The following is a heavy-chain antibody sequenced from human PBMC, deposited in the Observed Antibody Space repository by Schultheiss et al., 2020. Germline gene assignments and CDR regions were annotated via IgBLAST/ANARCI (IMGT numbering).Heavy chain of an antibody. CDR3: AKLIVVVVAATEDFDY. J-gene: IGHJ4*02. V-gene: IGHV3-23*01. CDR2: ISGSGGST. CDR1: GFTFSSYA. D-gene: IGHD2-15*01. Sequence: GGSLRLSCAASGFTFSSYAMSWVRQAPGKGLEWVSAISGSGGSTYYADSVKGRFTISRDNSKNTLYLQMNSLRAEDTAVYYCAKLIVVVVAATEDFDYWGQGTLVTVSS.